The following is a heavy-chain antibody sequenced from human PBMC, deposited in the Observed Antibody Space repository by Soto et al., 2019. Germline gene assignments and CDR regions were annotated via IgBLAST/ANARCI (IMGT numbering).Heavy chain of an antibody. CDR3: AKDPGGYDYIWGTPAGY. CDR2: ISGSGGST. V-gene: IGHV3-23*01. D-gene: IGHD3-16*01. Sequence: GGSLRLSCAASGFTFSSYAMSWVRQAPGKGLEWVSAISGSGGSTYYADSVKGRFTISRDNSKNTLYLQMNSLRAEDTAVYYCAKDPGGYDYIWGTPAGYWGQGTLVTVSS. J-gene: IGHJ4*02. CDR1: GFTFSSYA.